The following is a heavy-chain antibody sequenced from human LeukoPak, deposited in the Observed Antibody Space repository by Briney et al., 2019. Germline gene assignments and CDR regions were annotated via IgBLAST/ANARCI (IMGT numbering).Heavy chain of an antibody. CDR1: GFTFSSYW. D-gene: IGHD5-12*01. V-gene: IGHV3-74*01. Sequence: PGGSLRLSCAASGFTFSSYWMHWVRQAPGKGLVWVSRINSDGSSTSYADSVKGRFTISRDNSNNMLYLQMNNLRAEDTAVYSCAKDGYGRAFDYWGQGSLVTVSS. J-gene: IGHJ4*02. CDR2: INSDGSST. CDR3: AKDGYGRAFDY.